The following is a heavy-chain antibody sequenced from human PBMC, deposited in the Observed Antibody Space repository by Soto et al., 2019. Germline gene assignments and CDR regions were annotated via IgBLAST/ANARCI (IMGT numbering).Heavy chain of an antibody. CDR1: GYTFSDCY. D-gene: IGHD1-1*01. Sequence: SVKVSCKASGYTFSDCYIHWVRQAPGQGLEWMGWINPNSGGTKYAPKFQGGVTMTRDTSITTAYMELSRLRSGDTAVYYCAREQATAKPEGVDFWGQGTLVTVSS. CDR2: INPNSGGT. V-gene: IGHV1-2*02. CDR3: AREQATAKPEGVDF. J-gene: IGHJ4*02.